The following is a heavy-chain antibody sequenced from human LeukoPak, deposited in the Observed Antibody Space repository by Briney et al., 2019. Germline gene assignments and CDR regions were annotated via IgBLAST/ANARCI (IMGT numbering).Heavy chain of an antibody. Sequence: ASVKVSCKASGGTFSSYAISWVRQAPGQGLEWMGGIIPIFGTANYAQTFQGRVTITADESTSTAYMELSGLRSEDTAVYYCATPTIPYIQLWFRGPRWRFDYWGQGTLVTVSS. J-gene: IGHJ4*02. V-gene: IGHV1-69*01. D-gene: IGHD5-18*01. CDR1: GGTFSSYA. CDR2: IIPIFGTA. CDR3: ATPTIPYIQLWFRGPRWRFDY.